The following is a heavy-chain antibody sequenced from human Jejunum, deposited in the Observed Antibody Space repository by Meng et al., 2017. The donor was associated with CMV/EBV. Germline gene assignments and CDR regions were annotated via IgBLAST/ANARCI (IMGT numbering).Heavy chain of an antibody. CDR3: ASFDSTVH. Sequence: LSCAASGFPFSSYSMNWVRQAPGKGLEWVSSISSSSSYIYYADSVKGRFTISRDNAKNSLYLQMNSLRAEDTAVYYCASFDSTVHWGQGTLVTVSS. J-gene: IGHJ4*02. CDR2: ISSSSSYI. CDR1: GFPFSSYS. D-gene: IGHD2-15*01. V-gene: IGHV3-21*01.